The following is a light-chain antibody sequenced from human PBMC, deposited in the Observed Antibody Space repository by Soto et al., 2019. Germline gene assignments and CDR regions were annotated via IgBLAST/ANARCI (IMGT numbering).Light chain of an antibody. Sequence: EIVLTQSPGTLSLSPGERATLSCRASQSVSSYLAWYQQKPGQAPRLLIYGASSRATGIPDRFSGSGSGTHVTLSISRLEPEDFAVYYCQQYGSSPRTFGPGTKVDIK. CDR1: QSVSSY. V-gene: IGKV3-20*01. CDR3: QQYGSSPRT. CDR2: GAS. J-gene: IGKJ3*01.